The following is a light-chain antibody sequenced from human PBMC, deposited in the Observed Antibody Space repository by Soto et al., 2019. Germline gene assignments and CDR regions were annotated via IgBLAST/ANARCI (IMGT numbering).Light chain of an antibody. Sequence: QSALTQPRSVSGSPGQSVTISCTGTSSDVGGYRYVSRYQQHPGKAPKLMMYDVTTRPSGIPDRFSGSKSGNTASLTISGLQAEDEADYYCSSYAGSYSFVFGTGTKVTVL. CDR2: DVT. J-gene: IGLJ1*01. CDR1: SSDVGGYRY. CDR3: SSYAGSYSFV. V-gene: IGLV2-11*01.